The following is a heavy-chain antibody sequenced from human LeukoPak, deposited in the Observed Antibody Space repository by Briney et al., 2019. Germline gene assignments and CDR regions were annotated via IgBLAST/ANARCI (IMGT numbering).Heavy chain of an antibody. D-gene: IGHD6-13*01. J-gene: IGHJ3*02. CDR3: AAILGIAAAEGAFDI. CDR1: GFTFTSSA. CDR2: IVVGSGNT. Sequence: SVKVSCKASGFTFTSSAVQWVRQARGQRLEWIGWIVVGSGNTNYVQKFQERVTITRDMSTSTAYMELSSLRSEDTAVYYCAAILGIAAAEGAFDIWGQGTMVTVSS. V-gene: IGHV1-58*01.